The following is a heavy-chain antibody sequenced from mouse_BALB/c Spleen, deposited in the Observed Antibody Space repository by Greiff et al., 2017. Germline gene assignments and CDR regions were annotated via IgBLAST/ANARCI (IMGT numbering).Heavy chain of an antibody. D-gene: IGHD2-10*02. CDR3: TRYGYGNYAAMDY. Sequence: EVQLQQSGAELARPGASVKLSCKASGYTFTSYWMHWVKQRPGQGLEWIGAIYPGNSDTSYNQKFKGKAKLTAVTSTSTAYMELSSLTNEDSAVYYCTRYGYGNYAAMDYWGQGTSVTVSS. J-gene: IGHJ4*01. V-gene: IGHV1-5*01. CDR2: IYPGNSDT. CDR1: GYTFTSYW.